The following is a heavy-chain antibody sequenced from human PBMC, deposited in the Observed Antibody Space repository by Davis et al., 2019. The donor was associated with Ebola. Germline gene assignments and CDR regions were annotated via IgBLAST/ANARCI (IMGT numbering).Heavy chain of an antibody. J-gene: IGHJ4*02. CDR3: ARARYSDY. D-gene: IGHD2-15*01. Sequence: GESLKISCVASGFTFSSSWMTWVRQAPGKGLEWVANLKQDGSEKNYADSVKGRFTISRDNAKNSLFLQMNSLRAEDTAIYYCARARYSDYWGQGTLVTVSS. CDR1: GFTFSSSW. CDR2: LKQDGSEK. V-gene: IGHV3-7*01.